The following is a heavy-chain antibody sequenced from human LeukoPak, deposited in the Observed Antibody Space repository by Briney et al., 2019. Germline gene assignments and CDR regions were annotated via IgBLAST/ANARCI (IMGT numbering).Heavy chain of an antibody. J-gene: IGHJ4*02. D-gene: IGHD3-22*01. V-gene: IGHV4-31*03. CDR3: ARSYDSSASGFDY. Sequence: SEALSLTCTVSGGSISSGGYYWSWIRQHPGKGLEWIGYIYYSGSTYYNPSLKSRVTISVDTSKNHFSLTLSSVTAADTAVYYCARSYDSSASGFDYWGQGTPVTVSP. CDR2: IYYSGST. CDR1: GGSISSGGYY.